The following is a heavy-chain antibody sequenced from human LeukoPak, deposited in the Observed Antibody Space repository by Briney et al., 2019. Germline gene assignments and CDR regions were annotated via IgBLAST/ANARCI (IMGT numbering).Heavy chain of an antibody. V-gene: IGHV3-23*01. CDR2: ISGSGDNT. Sequence: PGGSLRLSCAGSGFTFSNSAMSWVRQAPGKGLEWVSSISGSGDNTRYADSVKDRFSISRDNSKTTVSLQMNSLRAEDTAVYYCAKGRGTAVTSAANYWGQGTLVTVSS. J-gene: IGHJ4*02. D-gene: IGHD4-17*01. CDR3: AKGRGTAVTSAANY. CDR1: GFTFSNSA.